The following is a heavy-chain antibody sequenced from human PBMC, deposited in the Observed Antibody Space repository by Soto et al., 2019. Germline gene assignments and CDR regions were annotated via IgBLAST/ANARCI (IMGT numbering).Heavy chain of an antibody. Sequence: SETLSLTCAVSGDSISSSRYYWGWIRQPPGKGLEWIGTINHSGSTSYFPSLQSRVTISVDTSKNQFSLKLSSVTAADTAVYYCARGQVRFLEWLQKPKMWFDPWGQGTLVTVSS. CDR2: INHSGST. CDR3: ARGQVRFLEWLQKPKMWFDP. J-gene: IGHJ5*02. CDR1: GDSISSSRYY. D-gene: IGHD3-3*01. V-gene: IGHV4-39*07.